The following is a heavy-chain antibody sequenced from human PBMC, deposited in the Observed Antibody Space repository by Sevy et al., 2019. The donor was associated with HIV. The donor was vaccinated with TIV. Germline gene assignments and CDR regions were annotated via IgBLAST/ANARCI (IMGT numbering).Heavy chain of an antibody. CDR1: GGSISSYY. CDR3: AGGMGYDFWSGYSLYYGMDV. CDR2: IYYSGST. D-gene: IGHD3-3*01. Sequence: SETLSLTCTVSGGSISSYYWSWIRQPPGKGLEWIGYIYYSGSTNYNPSLKSRVTISVDTSKNQFSLKLSSVTAADTAVYYCAGGMGYDFWSGYSLYYGMDVWGQGTTVTVSS. J-gene: IGHJ6*02. V-gene: IGHV4-59*01.